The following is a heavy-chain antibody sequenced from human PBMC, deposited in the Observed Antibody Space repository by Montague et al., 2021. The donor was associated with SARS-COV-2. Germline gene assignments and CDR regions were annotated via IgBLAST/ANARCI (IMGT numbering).Heavy chain of an antibody. CDR2: IYFTGKT. J-gene: IGHJ3*02. V-gene: IGHV4-39*02. D-gene: IGHD1/OR15-1a*01. Sequence: SETLSLTCSVSGDSISRSHYFWAWICQPPGMGLERIGSIYFTGKTYYHPSLKSRVTISIDTSKNHFSLRLSSVTAADSAVFYCARWGLNNAFDIWGLGTMITISS. CDR1: GDSISRSHYF. CDR3: ARWGLNNAFDI.